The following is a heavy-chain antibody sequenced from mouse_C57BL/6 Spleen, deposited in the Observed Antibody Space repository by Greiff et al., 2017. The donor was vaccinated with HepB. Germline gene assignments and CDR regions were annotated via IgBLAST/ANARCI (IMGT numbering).Heavy chain of an antibody. V-gene: IGHV1-42*01. Sequence: EVMLVESGPELVKPGASVKISCKASGYSFTGYYMNWVKQSPEKSLEWIGEINPSTGGTTYNQKFKAKATLTVDKSSSTAYMQLKSLTSEDSAVYYCASPHYGSRGYYAMDYWGQGTSVTVSS. J-gene: IGHJ4*01. CDR2: INPSTGGT. CDR3: ASPHYGSRGYYAMDY. D-gene: IGHD1-1*01. CDR1: GYSFTGYY.